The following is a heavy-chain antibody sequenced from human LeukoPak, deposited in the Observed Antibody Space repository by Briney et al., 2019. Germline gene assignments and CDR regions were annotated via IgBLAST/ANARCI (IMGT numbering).Heavy chain of an antibody. Sequence: PGRSLRLSCAASGFTFSSYGLHGVRQAPGKGLERGAVISYDGSNKYYADSVKGRFTISRDNSKNTLYLQMNSLRAEDTAVYYCAKDQYYDSTLGFDYWGQGTLVTVSS. CDR2: ISYDGSNK. D-gene: IGHD3-22*01. CDR3: AKDQYYDSTLGFDY. J-gene: IGHJ4*02. V-gene: IGHV3-30*18. CDR1: GFTFSSYG.